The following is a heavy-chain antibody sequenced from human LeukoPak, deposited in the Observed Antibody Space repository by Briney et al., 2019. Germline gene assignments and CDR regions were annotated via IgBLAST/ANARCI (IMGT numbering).Heavy chain of an antibody. CDR1: GDSVSSNSAA. Sequence: SQTLSLTCAISGDSVSSNSAAWNWIRQSPSRGLEWLGRTYYRSKWYNDYAVSVKSRITINPDTSKNQFSLQLNSVTPEDTAVYYCARAMTTVTLLGYYYGMDVWGQGTTVTVSS. CDR3: ARAMTTVTLLGYYYGMDV. J-gene: IGHJ6*02. D-gene: IGHD4-17*01. CDR2: TYYRSKWYN. V-gene: IGHV6-1*01.